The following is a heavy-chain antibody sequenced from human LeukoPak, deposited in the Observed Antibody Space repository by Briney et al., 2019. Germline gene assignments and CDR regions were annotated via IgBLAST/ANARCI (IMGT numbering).Heavy chain of an antibody. CDR1: GYSISSNNW. D-gene: IGHD6-19*01. J-gene: IGHJ3*02. Sequence: SETLSLTCAVSGYSISSNNWWAWIRQPPGKGLEWIGYIYYSGNTYYNPYNPSLTSRVTMSVDTSKNQFSLRLDSVTEIDTAVYYCARNQAVAANRGAFDIWGQGTMVTVSS. V-gene: IGHV4-28*01. CDR2: IYYSGNT. CDR3: ARNQAVAANRGAFDI.